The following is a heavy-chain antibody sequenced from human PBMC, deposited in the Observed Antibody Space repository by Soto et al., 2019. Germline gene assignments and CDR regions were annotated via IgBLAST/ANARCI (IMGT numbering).Heavy chain of an antibody. CDR2: INPNSGGT. V-gene: IGHV1-2*04. D-gene: IGHD6-13*01. CDR1: GYTFTGYS. CDR3: ARGPIAAAGTMSIDC. J-gene: IGHJ4*02. Sequence: ASVKVSCKASGYTFTGYSMHWVRQAPGQGLEWMGWINPNSGGTNYAQKFQGWVTMTRDTSISTAYMELSRLRSDDTAVYYCARGPIAAAGTMSIDCWGQGTLVTVSS.